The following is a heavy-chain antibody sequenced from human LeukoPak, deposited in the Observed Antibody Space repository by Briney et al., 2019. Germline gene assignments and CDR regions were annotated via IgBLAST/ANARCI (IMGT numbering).Heavy chain of an antibody. J-gene: IGHJ6*02. CDR3: ARGWSNGMDV. D-gene: IGHD3-3*01. V-gene: IGHV3-21*01. Sequence: GGSLRLSCAASGFTLTTYSMNWVRQAPGKGLEWVSSIGTDTTYIYYADSVKGRFTISRDNARNSVYLQMNSLRAEDTAVYYCARGWSNGMDVWGQGTTATVSS. CDR2: IGTDTTYI. CDR1: GFTLTTYS.